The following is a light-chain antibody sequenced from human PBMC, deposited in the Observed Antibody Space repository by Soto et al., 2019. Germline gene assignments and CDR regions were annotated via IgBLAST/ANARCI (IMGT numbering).Light chain of an antibody. CDR1: QTVGSTF. CDR2: DAT. V-gene: IGKV3D-20*01. J-gene: IGKJ1*01. Sequence: EIVSTQSPGTLALSPGERASLSCGASQTVGSTFVAWYQQNPGLAPRLPIYDATSRATAIPDRFSGSGSWTEFTITISRLEPVDFELYYCQHYGRSPWAFGQRTKVEL. CDR3: QHYGRSPWA.